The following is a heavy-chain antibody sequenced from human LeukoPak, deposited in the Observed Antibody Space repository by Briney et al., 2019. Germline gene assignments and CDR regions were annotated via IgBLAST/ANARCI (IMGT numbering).Heavy chain of an antibody. Sequence: GGSLRLSRAASGFAFSTYAMHWVRQAPGKGLEWVAIISYDANDKYYGDSVKGRFAISRDNSRNPPYLQMYSLGSEYAGVYYCAKDVSAGTVNPFFDSWGQGALVSVSS. CDR3: AKDVSAGTVNPFFDS. CDR2: ISYDANDK. D-gene: IGHD4-17*01. V-gene: IGHV3-30*09. J-gene: IGHJ4*02. CDR1: GFAFSTYA.